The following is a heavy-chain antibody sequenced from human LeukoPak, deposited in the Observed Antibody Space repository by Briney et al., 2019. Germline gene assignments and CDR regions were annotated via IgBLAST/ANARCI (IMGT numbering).Heavy chain of an antibody. V-gene: IGHV1-69*05. J-gene: IGHJ3*02. D-gene: IGHD2-15*01. CDR1: GGTFSSYA. CDR2: IIPIFGTA. CDR3: VRDLGYCSGGSCYSGGDAFDI. Sequence: SVKVSCKASGGTFSSYAISWVRQAPGQGLEWMGGIIPIFGTANYAQKFQGRVTITTDESTSTAYMELSSLRSEDTAVYYCVRDLGYCSGGSCYSGGDAFDIWGQGTMVTVSS.